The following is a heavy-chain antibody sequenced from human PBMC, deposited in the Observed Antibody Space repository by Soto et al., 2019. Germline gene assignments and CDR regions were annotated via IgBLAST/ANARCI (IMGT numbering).Heavy chain of an antibody. CDR1: GFTFSSYG. V-gene: IGHV3-30*03. CDR3: ARDRAGGHSDYYYMDV. J-gene: IGHJ6*03. D-gene: IGHD2-15*01. CDR2: ISYDGSNK. Sequence: GGSLRLSCAASGFTFSSYGMHWVRQAPGKGLEWVAVISYDGSNKYYADSVKGRFTINPDTSKNQFSLQLNSVTPEDTAVYYCARDRAGGHSDYYYMDVWGKGTTVTVSS.